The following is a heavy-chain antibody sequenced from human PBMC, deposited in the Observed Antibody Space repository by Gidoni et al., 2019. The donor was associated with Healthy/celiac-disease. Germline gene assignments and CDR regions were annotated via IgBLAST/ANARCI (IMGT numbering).Heavy chain of an antibody. CDR2: IRSKANSYAT. D-gene: IGHD2-21*01. V-gene: IGHV3-73*02. CDR1: GFTFRGSA. Sequence: EVQLVESGGGLVQPGGSLKLSCAASGFTFRGSAMHWVRQASGKGLEWVGRIRSKANSYATAYAASVKGRFTISRDDSKNTAYLQMNSLKTEDTAVYYCTRGCGGDCYPNDDYWGQGTLVTVSS. CDR3: TRGCGGDCYPNDDY. J-gene: IGHJ4*02.